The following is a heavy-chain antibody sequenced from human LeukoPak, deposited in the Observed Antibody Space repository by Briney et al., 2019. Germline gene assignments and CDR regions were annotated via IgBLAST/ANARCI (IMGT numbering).Heavy chain of an antibody. D-gene: IGHD6-13*01. J-gene: IGHJ5*02. CDR3: AKDLAVYSSSPNWFDP. V-gene: IGHV3-23*01. CDR2: ISGSGGST. CDR1: GFTFSGYA. Sequence: GGSLRLSCAASGFTFSGYAMSWVRQAPGKGLEWVSAISGSGGSTYYADSVKGRFTISRDNSKNTLYLQMNSLRAEDTAVYYCAKDLAVYSSSPNWFDPWGQGTLVTVSS.